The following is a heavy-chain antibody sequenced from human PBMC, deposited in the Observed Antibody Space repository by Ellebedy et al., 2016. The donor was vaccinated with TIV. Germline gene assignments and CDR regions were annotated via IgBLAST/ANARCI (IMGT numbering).Heavy chain of an antibody. V-gene: IGHV3-30*03. CDR2: ISYDGSNK. Sequence: PGGSLRLSCAASGFTFSSYGMHWVRQAPGKGLEWVAVISYDGSNKYYADSVKGRFTISRDNSKNTLYLQMNSLRAEDTAVYYCATLSQWLVGIDYWGQGTLVTVSS. J-gene: IGHJ4*02. CDR1: GFTFSSYG. D-gene: IGHD6-19*01. CDR3: ATLSQWLVGIDY.